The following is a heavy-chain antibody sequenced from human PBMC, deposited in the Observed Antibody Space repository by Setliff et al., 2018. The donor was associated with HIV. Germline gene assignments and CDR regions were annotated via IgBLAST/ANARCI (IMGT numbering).Heavy chain of an antibody. CDR3: TTFRIGGSYRKTLDY. J-gene: IGHJ4*02. D-gene: IGHD3-16*02. CDR2: IRGGGGDT. CDR1: GFSFSSYG. V-gene: IGHV3-23*01. Sequence: GGSLRLSCAASGFSFSSYGMGWVRQAPGKGLEWVSVIRGGGGDTNYADSVKGRFTISRDNSRNTLYLHMNSLKTEDTAVYYCTTFRIGGSYRKTLDYWGQGTLVTVSS.